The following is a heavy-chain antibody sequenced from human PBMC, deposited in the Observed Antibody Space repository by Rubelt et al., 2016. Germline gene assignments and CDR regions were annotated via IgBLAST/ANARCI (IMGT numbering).Heavy chain of an antibody. CDR2: IIPILGIA. D-gene: IGHD3-22*01. J-gene: IGHJ3*02. V-gene: IGHV1-69*04. CDR1: GGTFSSYA. CDR3: ARDRLLDDSSGGDAFDI. Sequence: QVQLVQSGAEVKKPGSSVKVSCKASGGTFSSYAISWVRQAPGQGLEWMGRIIPILGIANYAQKFQGRVTITADKSTSTAYMELSSLRSEDTAVYYCARDRLLDDSSGGDAFDIWGQGTMVIVSS.